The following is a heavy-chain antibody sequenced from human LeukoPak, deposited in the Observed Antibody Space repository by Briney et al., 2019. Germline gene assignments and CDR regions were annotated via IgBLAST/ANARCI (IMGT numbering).Heavy chain of an antibody. J-gene: IGHJ4*02. CDR1: GFTFNSYW. D-gene: IGHD2-15*01. CDR3: AGGGGFLIDS. Sequence: GGSLRLSCVGSGFTFNSYWMNWVRQAPGKGLEWLAIIKGDESEKHYVDSVKGRFTISRDNARNSLYLQMNSLSVEDTAVYYCAGGGGFLIDSWGQGTLVSVST. CDR2: IKGDESEK. V-gene: IGHV3-7*01.